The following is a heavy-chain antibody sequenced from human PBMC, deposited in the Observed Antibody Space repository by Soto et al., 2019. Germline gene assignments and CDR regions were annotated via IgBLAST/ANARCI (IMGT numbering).Heavy chain of an antibody. V-gene: IGHV1-46*01. CDR3: ARARERQLWTLEF. J-gene: IGHJ4*02. Sequence: QVQLVQSGAEVKRPGASVNITCKASGFTFGDYYIHWVRQAPGQGLEWLGVINPSGGGASNTRKIHVRITMTRDTTTGTVFMELNSLRSEDTAVYYCARARERQLWTLEFWGQGALVTVSS. CDR1: GFTFGDYY. D-gene: IGHD5-18*01. CDR2: INPSGGGA.